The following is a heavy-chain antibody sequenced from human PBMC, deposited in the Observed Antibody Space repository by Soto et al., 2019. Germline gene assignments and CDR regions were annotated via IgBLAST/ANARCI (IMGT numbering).Heavy chain of an antibody. CDR3: ARARAGANYYYYIDV. CDR2: IIPILGIA. Sequence: QVQLVQSGAEVKKPGSSVKVSCKASGGTFSSYTISWVRQAPGQGLEWMGRIIPILGIANYAQKFQGRVTITADKSTSTVYMELSSLRSEDTAVYYCARARAGANYYYYIDVWGKGTTVTVSS. D-gene: IGHD3-10*01. V-gene: IGHV1-69*02. J-gene: IGHJ6*03. CDR1: GGTFSSYT.